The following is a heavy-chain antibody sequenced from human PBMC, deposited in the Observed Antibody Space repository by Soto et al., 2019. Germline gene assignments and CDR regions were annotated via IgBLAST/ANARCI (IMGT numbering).Heavy chain of an antibody. D-gene: IGHD5-12*01. J-gene: IGHJ3*02. CDR3: ARDLYRFDAFDI. Sequence: GGSLRLSCAASGFTFSNYWMSWVRQAPGKGLEWVANIKQDGSEKYYVDSVKGRFTISRDNAKNSLYLQMNSLRAEDTAVYYCARDLYRFDAFDIWGQGTMVTVSS. CDR1: GFTFSNYW. V-gene: IGHV3-7*03. CDR2: IKQDGSEK.